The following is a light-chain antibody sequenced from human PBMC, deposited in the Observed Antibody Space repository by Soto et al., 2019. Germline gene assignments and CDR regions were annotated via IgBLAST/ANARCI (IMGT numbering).Light chain of an antibody. Sequence: SVLPKPPSSSGSPGQSVTISCTGTSSDVGGYNYVSWYQQHPGKAPKLMIYEVSKRPSGVPDRFSGSKSGNTASLTVSGLQAEDEADYYCSSYAGSTIGVFGTGTKVTVL. CDR1: SSDVGGYNY. V-gene: IGLV2-8*01. J-gene: IGLJ1*01. CDR3: SSYAGSTIGV. CDR2: EVS.